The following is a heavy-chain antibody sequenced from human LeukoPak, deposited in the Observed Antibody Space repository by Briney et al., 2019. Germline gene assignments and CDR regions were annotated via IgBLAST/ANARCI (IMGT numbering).Heavy chain of an antibody. CDR1: GFTFSSYE. CDR2: ISSSGSTI. CDR3: AELGITTIGGV. Sequence: GGSLRLSCAASGFTFSSYEMNWVRQAQGKGLEWVSYISSSGSTIYYADSVKGRFTTSRDNAKNSLYLQMNSLRAEDTAVYYCAELGITTIGGVWGKGTTVTISS. V-gene: IGHV3-48*03. J-gene: IGHJ6*04. D-gene: IGHD3-10*02.